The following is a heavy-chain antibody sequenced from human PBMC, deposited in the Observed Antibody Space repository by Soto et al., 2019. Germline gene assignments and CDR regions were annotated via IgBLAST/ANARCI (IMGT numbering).Heavy chain of an antibody. CDR1: GFSLSTSGVG. Sequence: SGPTLVNPTQTLTLTCTFSGFSLSTSGVGVGWIRQPPGKALEWLALIYWDDDKRYSPSLKSRLTITKDTSKNQVVLTMTNMDPVDTATYYCALPGWLQSDYYYGMDVWGQGTTVTVSS. CDR2: IYWDDDK. V-gene: IGHV2-5*02. J-gene: IGHJ6*02. CDR3: ALPGWLQSDYYYGMDV. D-gene: IGHD5-12*01.